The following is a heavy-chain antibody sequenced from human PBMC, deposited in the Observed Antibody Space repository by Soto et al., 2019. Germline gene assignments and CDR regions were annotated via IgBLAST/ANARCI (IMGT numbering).Heavy chain of an antibody. CDR1: GYTFTDYG. CDR3: AKDEVLVEVVARDYYGMDV. D-gene: IGHD2-15*01. J-gene: IGHJ6*02. V-gene: IGHV1-18*01. Sequence: ASVKVSCKSSGYTFTDYGITWVRQAPGQEHEWMGWINSYKGNINYAQKFQGWVTMTRDTSISTAYMELSSLRAEDTAVYYCAKDEVLVEVVARDYYGMDVWGQGTTVTVSS. CDR2: INSYKGNI.